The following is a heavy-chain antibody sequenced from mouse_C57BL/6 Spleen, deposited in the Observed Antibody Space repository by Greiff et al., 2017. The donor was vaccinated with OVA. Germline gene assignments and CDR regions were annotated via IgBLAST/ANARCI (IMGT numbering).Heavy chain of an antibody. Sequence: QVQLQQPGAELVKPGASVKLSCKASGYTFTSYWMQWVKQRPGQGLEWIGEIDPSDSYTNYNQKFKGKATLTVDTSSSTAYMQLSSLTSEDSAVYYCARNWEKGCAYWGQGTLVTVSA. V-gene: IGHV1-50*01. CDR1: GYTFTSYW. CDR2: IDPSDSYT. D-gene: IGHD4-1*01. J-gene: IGHJ3*01. CDR3: ARNWEKGCAY.